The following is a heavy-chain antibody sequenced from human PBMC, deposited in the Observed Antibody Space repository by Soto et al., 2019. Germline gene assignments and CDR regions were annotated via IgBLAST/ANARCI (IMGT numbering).Heavy chain of an antibody. D-gene: IGHD3-3*01. J-gene: IGHJ5*02. CDR1: GYTFTSYD. Sequence: QVQLVQSGAEVKKPRASVKVSCKASGYTFTSYDINWVRQATGQGLEWMGWMNPNSGKTGYAQKFQGRVTMTRNTAISTANMGLCSLRSEDTAVYYCAIAGVRITIFGVVIDWFYPWGQGSLVTFSS. CDR2: MNPNSGKT. CDR3: AIAGVRITIFGVVIDWFYP. V-gene: IGHV1-8*01.